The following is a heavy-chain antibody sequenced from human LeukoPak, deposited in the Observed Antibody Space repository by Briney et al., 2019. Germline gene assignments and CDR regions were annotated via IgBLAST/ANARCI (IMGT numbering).Heavy chain of an antibody. Sequence: ASVKVSCKASGYTFTSYGISWVRQAPGQGLEWMGWISAYNGNTNYAQKLQGRVTMTTDTSTSTAYMELRSLRSDDTAVYYCVRDGGRYCSGGSCYRVDYWGQGTLVTVSS. J-gene: IGHJ4*02. V-gene: IGHV1-18*01. D-gene: IGHD2-15*01. CDR2: ISAYNGNT. CDR3: VRDGGRYCSGGSCYRVDY. CDR1: GYTFTSYG.